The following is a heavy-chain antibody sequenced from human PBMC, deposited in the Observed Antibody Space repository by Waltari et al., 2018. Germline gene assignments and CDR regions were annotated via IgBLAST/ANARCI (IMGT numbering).Heavy chain of an antibody. Sequence: QVQLVQSGAEVTKPGSSVKVSCKASGGTFSSYAISGVREAQGQWLEWSGGIIPIFGKANYAQKFQGRVTITTDESTSTAYMELSSLRSEDTAVYYCANAMVRGVIKVEWFDPWGQGTLVTVSS. CDR2: IIPIFGKA. D-gene: IGHD3-10*01. CDR3: ANAMVRGVIKVEWFDP. J-gene: IGHJ5*02. V-gene: IGHV1-69*05. CDR1: GGTFSSYA.